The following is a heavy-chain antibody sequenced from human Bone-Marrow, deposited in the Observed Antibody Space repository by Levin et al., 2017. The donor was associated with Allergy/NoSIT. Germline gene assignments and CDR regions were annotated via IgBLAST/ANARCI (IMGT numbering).Heavy chain of an antibody. CDR2: ICYGGGT. CDR1: GGSFSTSNYC. V-gene: IGHV4-39*07. D-gene: IGHD6-19*01. J-gene: IGHJ3*01. CDR3: ARGYEEWLARGLDVFDL. Sequence: SETLSLKCSVSGGSFSTSNYCWGWIRQPPGKGLEWIGSICYGGGTNYNPSLKSRVTISIDTSKNQLSLDLTSVTAADTAVHYCARGYEEWLARGLDVFDLWGQGRMVTVSS.